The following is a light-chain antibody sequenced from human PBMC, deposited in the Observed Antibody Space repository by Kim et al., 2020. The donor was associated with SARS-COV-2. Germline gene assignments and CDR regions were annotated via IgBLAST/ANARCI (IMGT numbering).Light chain of an antibody. CDR1: SGDSSYA. Sequence: ASVKVTCSLGSGDSSYAIGWHQQEPEEGARYLMKLNSDGGHTKGGGVTGCFSGSRSGAERYLTIARHQSEDEADYYCQTWGGSSRVFGGGTQLDVL. CDR2: LNSDGGH. J-gene: IGLJ3*02. V-gene: IGLV4-69*01. CDR3: QTWGGSSRV.